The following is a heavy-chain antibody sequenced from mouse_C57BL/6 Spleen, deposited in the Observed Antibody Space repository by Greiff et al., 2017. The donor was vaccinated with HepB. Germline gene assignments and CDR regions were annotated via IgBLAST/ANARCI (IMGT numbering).Heavy chain of an antibody. CDR3: ARSGSSYWYFDV. J-gene: IGHJ1*03. CDR2: INPGSGGT. Sequence: VQLVESGAELVRPGTSVKVSCKASGYAFTNYLIEWVKQRPGQGLEWIGVINPGSGGTNYNEKFKGKATLTADKSSSTAYMQLSSLTSEDSAVYFCARSGSSYWYFDVWGTGTTVTVSS. CDR1: GYAFTNYL. D-gene: IGHD1-1*01. V-gene: IGHV1-54*01.